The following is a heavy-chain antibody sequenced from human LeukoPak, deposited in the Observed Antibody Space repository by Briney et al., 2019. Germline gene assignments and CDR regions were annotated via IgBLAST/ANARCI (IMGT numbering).Heavy chain of an antibody. D-gene: IGHD3-9*01. J-gene: IGHJ4*02. CDR2: ISKSGAST. Sequence: GGSLRLSCAASGFTFSSFAMSWVRRPPGKGLQWVSAISKSGASTDYADSVKGRFTISRDNSKSTLYLQMNNLRAEDTAIYYCAKDAGGTSYYPFDYWGQGTPVTVSS. V-gene: IGHV3-23*01. CDR1: GFTFSSFA. CDR3: AKDAGGTSYYPFDY.